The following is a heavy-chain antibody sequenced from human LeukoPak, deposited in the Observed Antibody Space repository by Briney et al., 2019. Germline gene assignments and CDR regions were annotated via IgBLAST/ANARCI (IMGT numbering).Heavy chain of an antibody. CDR2: IYSGGSS. CDR3: ARDGVQLWS. CDR1: GFTFSDYY. Sequence: GGSLRLSCAASGFTFSDYYMSWIRQAPGKGLEWVSVIYSGGSSYYADSVKGRFTISRDNSKNTLYLQMNSLRAEDTAVYYCARDGVQLWSGGQGTLVTAPS. D-gene: IGHD5-18*01. J-gene: IGHJ4*02. V-gene: IGHV3-66*01.